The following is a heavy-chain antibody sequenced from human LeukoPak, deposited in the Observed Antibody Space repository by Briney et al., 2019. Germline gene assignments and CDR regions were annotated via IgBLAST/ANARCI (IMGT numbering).Heavy chain of an antibody. D-gene: IGHD3-22*01. CDR2: INHSGST. CDR1: GLSFSGYY. CDR3: ARGSGGYYYDSSGYETFDI. V-gene: IGHV4-34*01. Sequence: SETLSLTCAVYGLSFSGYYWSWLRQPPGKGLEWIGEINHSGSTNYNPSLKSRVTISVDTSKNQFSLKLSSVTAADTAVYYCARGSGGYYYDSSGYETFDIWGQGTMVTVSS. J-gene: IGHJ3*02.